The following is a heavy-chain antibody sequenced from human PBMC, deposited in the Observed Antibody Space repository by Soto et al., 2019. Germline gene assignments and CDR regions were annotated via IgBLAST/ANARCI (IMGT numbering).Heavy chain of an antibody. Sequence: GESLKVSCQGSGYSCTSYWIGWVRPLPGKGLEWMGIIYPGDSDTRYSPSFQGQVTISADKSISTAYLQWSSLKASDTAMYYCARPHSGFGYYGMDVWGQGTTVTVSS. J-gene: IGHJ6*02. CDR2: IYPGDSDT. CDR3: ARPHSGFGYYGMDV. CDR1: GYSCTSYW. D-gene: IGHD3-22*01. V-gene: IGHV5-51*01.